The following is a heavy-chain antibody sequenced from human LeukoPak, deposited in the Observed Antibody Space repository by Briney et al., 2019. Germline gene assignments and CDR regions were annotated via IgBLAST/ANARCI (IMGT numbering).Heavy chain of an antibody. Sequence: SETLSLTCAVYGGSFSDYYWSWIRQPPGKGLEWIGEINHSGSTNYNPSLKSRVTISVDTSKNQFSLKLSSVTAADTAVYYCARKGNGYYDFWSGYWSSYMDVWGKGTTVTVSS. D-gene: IGHD3-3*01. CDR3: ARKGNGYYDFWSGYWSSYMDV. CDR2: INHSGST. CDR1: GGSFSDYY. V-gene: IGHV4-34*01. J-gene: IGHJ6*03.